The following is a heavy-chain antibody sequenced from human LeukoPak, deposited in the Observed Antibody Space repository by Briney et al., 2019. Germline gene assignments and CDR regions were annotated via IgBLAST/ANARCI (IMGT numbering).Heavy chain of an antibody. D-gene: IGHD1-26*01. V-gene: IGHV3-30*18. CDR2: ISYDGSNK. J-gene: IGHJ4*02. Sequence: GGSLRLSCVTSGFTFSSYVMHWVRQAPGKRLEWVAVISYDGSNKYYVDSVKGRFTISRDNSKNTLYLQMDSLKVEDTALYHCAKVWVGAEDYWGQGTLVTVSS. CDR3: AKVWVGAEDY. CDR1: GFTFSSYV.